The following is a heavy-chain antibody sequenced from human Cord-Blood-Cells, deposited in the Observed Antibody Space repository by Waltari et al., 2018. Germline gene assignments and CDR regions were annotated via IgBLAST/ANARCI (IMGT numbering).Heavy chain of an antibody. J-gene: IGHJ4*02. CDR2: ISISCSTI. CDR3: ASSGSYFDY. Sequence: QVQLVESGGGLVKPGGSLRLSCADSGFTFSDYYMSWIRQAPGKGVDLVSVISISCSTIYYADSVKGRFTISRDNAKNSLYLQMNSLRAEDTAVYYCASSGSYFDYWGQGTLVTVSS. V-gene: IGHV3-11*04. CDR1: GFTFSDYY. D-gene: IGHD1-26*01.